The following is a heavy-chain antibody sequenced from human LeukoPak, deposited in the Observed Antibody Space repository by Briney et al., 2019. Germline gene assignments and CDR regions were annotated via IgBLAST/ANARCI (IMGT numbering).Heavy chain of an antibody. CDR1: GFSFSDYG. Sequence: GGALGLSCVAPGFSFSDYGMLRGRQPPGKGLEWVAVISYDGRNEHYADSVKGRFTISRDNSKNTVFLQMNTLRTEDTAVYFCAKDKPIDYWGQGTLVTVSS. CDR2: ISYDGRNE. J-gene: IGHJ4*02. D-gene: IGHD1-14*01. CDR3: AKDKPIDY. V-gene: IGHV3-30*18.